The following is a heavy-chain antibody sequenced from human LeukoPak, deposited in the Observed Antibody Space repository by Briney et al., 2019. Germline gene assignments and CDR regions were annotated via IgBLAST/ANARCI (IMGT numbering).Heavy chain of an antibody. CDR3: ARYRVITNDYFDS. V-gene: IGHV3-11*01. D-gene: IGHD3-16*01. CDR1: GFTFSDYY. CDR2: ISNSGNTI. Sequence: GGSLSLSFAASGFTFSDYYMTWIRQAPGKGLEWVSYISNSGNTIKEADSVKGRFTISRDNAQNSLFLQMKSLRAEDTAVYYCARYRVITNDYFDSWGQGTLVTVSS. J-gene: IGHJ4*02.